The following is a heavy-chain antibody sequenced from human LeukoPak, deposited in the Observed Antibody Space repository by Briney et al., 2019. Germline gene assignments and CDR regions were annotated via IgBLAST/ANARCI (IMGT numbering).Heavy chain of an antibody. D-gene: IGHD3-10*01. CDR3: ANYGSGSYRFDP. CDR2: IYYSGST. J-gene: IGHJ5*02. CDR1: GGSISSGGYY. V-gene: IGHV4-31*03. Sequence: PSQTLSLTCTVSGGSISSGGYYWSWIRQHPGKGLGWIGYIYYSGSTYYNPSLKSRVTISVDTSKNQFSLKLSSVTAADTAVYHCANYGSGSYRFDPWGQGTLVTVSS.